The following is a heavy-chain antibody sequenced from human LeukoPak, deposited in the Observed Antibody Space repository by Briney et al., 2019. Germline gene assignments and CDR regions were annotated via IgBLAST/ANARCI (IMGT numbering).Heavy chain of an antibody. V-gene: IGHV4-39*01. CDR3: ARRRQTGYSYGYDHDAFDI. D-gene: IGHD5-18*01. CDR2: IYYSGST. J-gene: IGHJ3*02. CDR1: GGSISSSSYY. Sequence: PSETLSLTCTVSGGSISSSSYYWGWIRQPPGKGLEWIGSIYYSGSTYYNPSLKSRVTISVDTSKNQFSLKLSSVTAADTAVYYCARRRQTGYSYGYDHDAFDIWGQGTMVTVSS.